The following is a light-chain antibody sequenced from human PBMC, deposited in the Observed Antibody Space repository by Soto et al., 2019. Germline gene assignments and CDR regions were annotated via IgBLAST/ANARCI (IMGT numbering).Light chain of an antibody. J-gene: IGKJ1*01. CDR1: QSVSSTY. CDR2: GAS. Sequence: ETVLTQSPGTLSLSPGERATLSCRASQSVSSTYLAWYQQKPGQAPRLLIYGASSRATGIPDRFSGSGSGKDFSLTISRLEPEDFAVYYCQQFGNSQWTFGQGTKVDIK. CDR3: QQFGNSQWT. V-gene: IGKV3-20*01.